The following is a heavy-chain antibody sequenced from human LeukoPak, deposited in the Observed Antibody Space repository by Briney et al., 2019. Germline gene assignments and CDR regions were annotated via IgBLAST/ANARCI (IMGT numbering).Heavy chain of an antibody. CDR1: GYTFTDSS. J-gene: IGHJ4*02. Sequence: ASVKVSCKASGYTFTDSSIHWVRQAPGQGLEWMGWINCDSGVTKYAEKFQGRVSMTRDTSISTACMDLSRLTSDDTAIYYCARDGGGTYQDFDYWGQGALVTVSS. CDR3: ARDGGGTYQDFDY. D-gene: IGHD1-26*01. V-gene: IGHV1-2*02. CDR2: INCDSGVT.